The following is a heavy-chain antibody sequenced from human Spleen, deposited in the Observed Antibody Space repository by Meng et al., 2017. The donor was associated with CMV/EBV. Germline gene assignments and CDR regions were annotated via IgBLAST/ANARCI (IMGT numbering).Heavy chain of an antibody. D-gene: IGHD2-2*01. J-gene: IGHJ4*02. CDR1: GGSISSYY. V-gene: IGHV4-59*01. CDR3: ARGSSYCSSTSCYLEPVDY. CDR2: IYYSGST. Sequence: GSLRLSCTVSGGSISSYYWSWIRQPPGKGLEWIGYIYYSGSTNYNPSLKSRVTISVDTSKNQFSLKLSSVTAADTAVYYCARGSSYCSSTSCYLEPVDYWGQGTLVTVSS.